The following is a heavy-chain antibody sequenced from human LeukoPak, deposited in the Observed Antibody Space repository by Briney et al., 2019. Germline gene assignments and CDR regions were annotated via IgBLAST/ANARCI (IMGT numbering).Heavy chain of an antibody. Sequence: SETLSLTCTVSGDSISSSSYYWGWIRQPPGKGLEWIGSIYYSGSTYYNPSLKSRVTISVDTSKNQFSLKLSSVTAADTAVYYCARRMTAAVYGFDPWGQGTLVTVSS. J-gene: IGHJ5*02. V-gene: IGHV4-39*01. CDR2: IYYSGST. D-gene: IGHD6-13*01. CDR1: GDSISSSSYY. CDR3: ARRMTAAVYGFDP.